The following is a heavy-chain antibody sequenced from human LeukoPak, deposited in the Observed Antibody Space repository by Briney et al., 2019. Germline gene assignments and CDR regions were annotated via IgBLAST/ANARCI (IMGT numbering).Heavy chain of an antibody. J-gene: IGHJ6*02. CDR2: INPSGGST. CDR3: ARVGFDYYYYYGMGV. D-gene: IGHD2-15*01. Sequence: ASVKVSCKASGYTFTSYYMHWVRQAPGQGLEWMGIINPSGGSTSYAQKFQGRVTMTRDTSTSTVYMELSSLRSEDTAVYYCARVGFDYYYYYGMGVWGQGTTVTVSS. CDR1: GYTFTSYY. V-gene: IGHV1-46*01.